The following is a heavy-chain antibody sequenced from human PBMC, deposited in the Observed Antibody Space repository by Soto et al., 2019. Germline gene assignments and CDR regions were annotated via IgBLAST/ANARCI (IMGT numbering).Heavy chain of an antibody. CDR1: GYTFTSYY. D-gene: IGHD6-13*01. CDR2: INPSGGST. CDR3: ARDLETAAGVLAFDY. V-gene: IGHV1-46*01. Sequence: ASVKVSCKASGYTFTSYYMHWVRQAPGQGLEWMGIINPSGGSTSYAQKFQGRVTMTRDTSTSTVYMELSSLRSEDTAVYYCARDLETAAGVLAFDYWGQGTLVTVSS. J-gene: IGHJ4*02.